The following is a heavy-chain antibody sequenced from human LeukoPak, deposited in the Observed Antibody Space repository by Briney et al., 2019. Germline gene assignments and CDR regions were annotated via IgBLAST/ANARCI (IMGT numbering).Heavy chain of an antibody. CDR1: GFTVSSNY. Sequence: GGSLRLSCAASGFTVSSNYMSWVRQAPGKGLEWVSVIYSGGSTYYADSVKGRFTISRDNSKNTLYLQMNSLRAEDTAVYYCARSTGYGDYYFDYWGQGALVTVSS. J-gene: IGHJ4*02. V-gene: IGHV3-53*01. CDR2: IYSGGST. CDR3: ARSTGYGDYYFDY. D-gene: IGHD4-17*01.